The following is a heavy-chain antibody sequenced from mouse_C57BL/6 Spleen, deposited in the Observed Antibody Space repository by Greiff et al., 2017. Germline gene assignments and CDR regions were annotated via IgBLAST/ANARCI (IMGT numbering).Heavy chain of an antibody. V-gene: IGHV7-1*01. CDR3: ARYGYDCYAMDY. D-gene: IGHD2-12*01. CDR2: SRNKANDYTT. CDR1: GFTFSDFY. J-gene: IGHJ4*01. Sequence: EVQLLESGGGLVQSGRSLRLSCATSGFTFSDFYMDWVRQAPGKGLEWLAASRNKANDYTTECSASVKGRFIASRDTSQSILYLQMNALRAEDSANYAIARYGYDCYAMDYWGQGTSVTVSS.